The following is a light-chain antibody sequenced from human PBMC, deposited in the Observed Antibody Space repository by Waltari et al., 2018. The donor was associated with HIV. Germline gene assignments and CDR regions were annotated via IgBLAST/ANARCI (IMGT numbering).Light chain of an antibody. CDR2: WAS. CDR3: QQTYTIPPS. V-gene: IGKV4-1*01. J-gene: IGKJ4*01. Sequence: DIVMTQSPDSLAVSLGESATIQCKSRQNVCYSSTNRNYLSWYQQKAGQPPKLIIYWASSRQSGVPDRFSGSGSVTDFTLTISSLQAEDVAVYFCQQTYTIPPSFGGGTKVEIK. CDR1: QNVCYSSTNRNY.